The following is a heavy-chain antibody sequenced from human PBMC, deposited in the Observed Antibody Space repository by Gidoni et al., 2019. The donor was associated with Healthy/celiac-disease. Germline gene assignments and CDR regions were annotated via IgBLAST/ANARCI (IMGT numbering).Heavy chain of an antibody. CDR3: AKDPYYYDSSGYLRYFDY. D-gene: IGHD3-22*01. J-gene: IGHJ4*02. CDR2: ISGSGGST. CDR1: GFTFTRSA. V-gene: IGHV3-23*04. Sequence: EVQLVESGGGLVQPGGSLRLSCAASGFTFTRSAIGWVRQAPGKGLEWVSAISGSGGSTYYADSVKGRFTISRDNSKNTLYLQMNSLRAEDTAVYYCAKDPYYYDSSGYLRYFDYWGQGTLVTVSS.